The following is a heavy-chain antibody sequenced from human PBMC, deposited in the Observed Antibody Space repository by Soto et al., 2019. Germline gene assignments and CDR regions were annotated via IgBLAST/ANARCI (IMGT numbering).Heavy chain of an antibody. D-gene: IGHD3-9*01. CDR3: VHIFWSELFDY. Sequence: QITLKESGPTLVKPTQTLTLTCTFSGFSLKFSTNGDGVGWIRQPPGKALEGLAFIYWDDNKRYSPSLNSRLTIPKATSKHQVVLTTTNMDPVDTATYYCVHIFWSELFDYWGRGALVTVCS. J-gene: IGHJ4*02. CDR1: GFSLKFSTNGDG. V-gene: IGHV2-5*02. CDR2: IYWDDNK.